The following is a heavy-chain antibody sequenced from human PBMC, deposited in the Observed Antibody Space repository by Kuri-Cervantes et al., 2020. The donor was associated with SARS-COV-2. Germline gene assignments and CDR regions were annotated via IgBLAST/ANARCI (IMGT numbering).Heavy chain of an antibody. Sequence: GESLKISCAASGFTVNSNYMSWVRQAPGKGLEWVSVIYSSGSTNYADSVKGRFTISRDNAKNSLYLQMNSLRAEDTAVYYCARNEWELFSGYYFDYWGQGTLVTVSS. CDR3: ARNEWELFSGYYFDY. J-gene: IGHJ4*02. D-gene: IGHD1-26*01. CDR2: IYSSGST. CDR1: GFTVNSNY. V-gene: IGHV3-53*01.